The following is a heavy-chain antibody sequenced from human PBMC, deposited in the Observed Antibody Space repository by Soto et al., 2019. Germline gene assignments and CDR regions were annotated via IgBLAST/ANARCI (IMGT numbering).Heavy chain of an antibody. CDR1: GFTFSSYG. D-gene: IGHD6-19*01. Sequence: QVQLVESGGGVVQPGRSLRLSCAASGFTFSSYGMHWVRQAPGKGLEWVAGIAYDGSNKYYADSVKGRFTISRDNSKSTLYLQMNSLRAEDTAVYYCAKDRVSSGWFPYYFDYWGQGTLVTVSS. V-gene: IGHV3-30*18. CDR3: AKDRVSSGWFPYYFDY. CDR2: IAYDGSNK. J-gene: IGHJ4*02.